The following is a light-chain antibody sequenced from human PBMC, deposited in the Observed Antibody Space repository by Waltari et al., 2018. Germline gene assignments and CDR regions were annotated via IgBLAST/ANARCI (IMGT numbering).Light chain of an antibody. CDR2: DVS. V-gene: IGLV2-14*03. J-gene: IGLJ2*01. CDR3: ASYTSANTVL. CDR1: RSDIGYYNF. Sequence: QSGLTPPASVSGSPGQSITLSCTGTRSDIGYYNFFSWYQQHPGKSPKLVIFDVSRWPSGVSHRFSGSKSGNTASLTISGLQAEDEAAYYCASYTSANTVLFGGGTKVTVL.